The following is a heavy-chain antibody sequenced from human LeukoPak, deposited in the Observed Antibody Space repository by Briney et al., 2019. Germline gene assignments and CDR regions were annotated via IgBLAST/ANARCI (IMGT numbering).Heavy chain of an antibody. D-gene: IGHD6-13*01. Sequence: TETLSLTCTVSGGSISSAAYYWGWVRQPPGKGLDWIGSIYYTGTTYYSPSLQTRATLSFDTSKNQFSLKLTSVTAADTAVYFCARRPIAAGNNWFDPWGQGTLVTVSS. CDR1: GGSISSAAYY. J-gene: IGHJ5*02. CDR3: ARRPIAAGNNWFDP. V-gene: IGHV4-39*01. CDR2: IYYTGTT.